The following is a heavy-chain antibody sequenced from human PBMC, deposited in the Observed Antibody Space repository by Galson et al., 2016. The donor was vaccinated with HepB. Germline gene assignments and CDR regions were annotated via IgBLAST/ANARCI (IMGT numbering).Heavy chain of an antibody. CDR1: GGTFSNFH. D-gene: IGHD1-26*01. CDR3: ARRGQMVGRPKGGWFDP. CDR2: INPVFGSA. V-gene: IGHV1-69*13. Sequence: SVKVSCKASGGTFSNFHISWVRQAPGQGLEWMGGINPVFGSASYAQKFQGRVTITADDSSSTVYMEMSSLTSEDTAIYYCARRGQMVGRPKGGWFDPWGQGTRVTVSS. J-gene: IGHJ5*02.